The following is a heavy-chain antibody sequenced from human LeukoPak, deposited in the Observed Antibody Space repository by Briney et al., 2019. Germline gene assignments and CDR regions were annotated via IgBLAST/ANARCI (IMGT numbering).Heavy chain of an antibody. V-gene: IGHV3-23*01. D-gene: IGHD3-22*01. CDR1: GFTFSDYA. J-gene: IGHJ3*02. CDR2: ISGGGGGK. Sequence: PGGSLRLSCAASGFTFSDYALSWVRQAPGKGLEWVSSISGGGGGKYYADSVRGRFSISRDNSKNTLYLQMNSLRAEDTAVYYCARDVKPYYYDSSGSFDAFDIWGQGTMVTVSS. CDR3: ARDVKPYYYDSSGSFDAFDI.